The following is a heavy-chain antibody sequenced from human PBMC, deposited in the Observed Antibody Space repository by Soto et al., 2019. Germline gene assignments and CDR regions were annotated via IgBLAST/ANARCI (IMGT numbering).Heavy chain of an antibody. J-gene: IGHJ2*01. V-gene: IGHV1-69*13. CDR2: IIPIFGTA. CDR1: GGTFSSYA. CDR3: ARYRPRIDFITMVRGVSRTYWYFDL. Sequence: SVKVSCKASGGTFSSYAISWVRQAPGQGLEWMGGIIPIFGTANYAQKFQGRVTITADESTSTAYMELSSLRSEDTAVYCCARYRPRIDFITMVRGVSRTYWYFDLWGRGTLVTVSS. D-gene: IGHD3-10*01.